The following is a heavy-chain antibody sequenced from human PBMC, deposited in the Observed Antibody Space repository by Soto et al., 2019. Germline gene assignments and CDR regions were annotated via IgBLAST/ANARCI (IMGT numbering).Heavy chain of an antibody. CDR3: ARDSGNSRVMTYGMDV. Sequence: QVQLQESGPGLVKPSQTLSLTCTVSGGSISSGGYYWSWIRQHPGKGLEWIGYIYYSGSTYYNPSLKSRVTISVDTSKNQFSLKLISVTAADTAVYYCARDSGNSRVMTYGMDVWGQGTTVTVSS. D-gene: IGHD2-15*01. J-gene: IGHJ6*02. CDR2: IYYSGST. V-gene: IGHV4-31*03. CDR1: GGSISSGGYY.